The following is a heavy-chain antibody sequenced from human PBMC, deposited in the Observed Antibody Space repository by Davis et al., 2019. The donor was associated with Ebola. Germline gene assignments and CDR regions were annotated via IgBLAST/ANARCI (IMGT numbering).Heavy chain of an antibody. J-gene: IGHJ5*02. CDR2: IIPIFGTA. Sequence: AASVKVSCKASGGTFSSYAISWVRQAPGQGLEWMGGIIPIFGTANYAQKFQGRVTITADESTSTAYMELSSLRSEDTAVYYCARVKYSSGWYLNWFDPWGQGTLVTVSS. CDR1: GGTFSSYA. D-gene: IGHD6-19*01. V-gene: IGHV1-69*13. CDR3: ARVKYSSGWYLNWFDP.